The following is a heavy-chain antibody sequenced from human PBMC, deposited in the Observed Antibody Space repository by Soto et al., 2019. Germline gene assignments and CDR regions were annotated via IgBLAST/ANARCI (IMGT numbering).Heavy chain of an antibody. V-gene: IGHV1-3*01. CDR2: INAGNGNT. J-gene: IGHJ4*02. CDR3: ARVRREYDNSGPVDY. D-gene: IGHD3-22*01. CDR1: GYTFTSYA. Sequence: GASVKVSCQASGYTFTSYAVHWVRPAPGQRLEWMGWINAGNGNTKYSQKFQGRVTITRDTSASTAYMELSSLRSEDTAVYYCARVRREYDNSGPVDYWGQGTLVTVSS.